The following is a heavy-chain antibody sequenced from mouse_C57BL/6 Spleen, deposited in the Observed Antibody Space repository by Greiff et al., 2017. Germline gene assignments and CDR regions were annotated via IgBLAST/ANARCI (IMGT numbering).Heavy chain of an antibody. Sequence: QVQLQQPGAELVRPGTSVKLSCKASGYTFTSYWMHWVKQRPGQGLEWIGVIDPSDSYTNYNQKFKGKATLTVDTSSSTAYMQLSSLTSEDSAVYYCARKATVVATRAYFDCWGQGTTLTVSS. CDR3: ARKATVVATRAYFDC. CDR1: GYTFTSYW. CDR2: IDPSDSYT. J-gene: IGHJ2*01. D-gene: IGHD1-1*01. V-gene: IGHV1-59*01.